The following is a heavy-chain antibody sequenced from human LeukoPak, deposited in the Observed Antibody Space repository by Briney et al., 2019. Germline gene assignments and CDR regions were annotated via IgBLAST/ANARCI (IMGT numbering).Heavy chain of an antibody. CDR3: ARAPSDSSGYYPEYFQH. J-gene: IGHJ1*01. CDR1: GFTFSSYW. D-gene: IGHD3-22*01. V-gene: IGHV3-74*01. Sequence: GGSLRLSCAASGFTFSSYWMHWVRQAPGKGLVWVSRIKSDGSTNYADSVKGRFTISRDNAKNTLYLQMNSLRAEDTAVYYCARAPSDSSGYYPEYFQHWGQGTLVTVSS. CDR2: IKSDGST.